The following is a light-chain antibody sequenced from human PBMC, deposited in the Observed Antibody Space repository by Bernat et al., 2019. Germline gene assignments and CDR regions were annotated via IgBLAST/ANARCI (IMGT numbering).Light chain of an antibody. CDR2: EVS. J-gene: IGLJ2*01. V-gene: IGLV2-14*02. CDR1: SSDVGSYNL. Sequence: QSALTQSASVSGSPGQSITISCTGTSSDVGSYNLVSWYQQHPGKAPKLMIYEVSKRPSGVPDRFSGSKSGNTASLTVSGLQAEDEAAYYCSSYAGSNNRVVFGGGTELTVL. CDR3: SSYAGSNNRVV.